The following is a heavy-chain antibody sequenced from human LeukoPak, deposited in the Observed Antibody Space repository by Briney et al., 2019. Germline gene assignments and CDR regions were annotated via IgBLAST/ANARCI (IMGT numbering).Heavy chain of an antibody. J-gene: IGHJ6*02. CDR3: ARHEYQARYTGLDV. CDR2: IYYSGST. D-gene: IGHD1-1*01. CDR1: GGSTSSYY. V-gene: IGHV4-59*08. Sequence: SETLSLTCTVSGGSTSSYYWSWIRQPPGKGLEWIGYIYYSGSTNYDPSLKSRVTISVDTSKNQFSLKLSSVTAADTAVYYCARHEYQARYTGLDVWGQGTTVTVAS.